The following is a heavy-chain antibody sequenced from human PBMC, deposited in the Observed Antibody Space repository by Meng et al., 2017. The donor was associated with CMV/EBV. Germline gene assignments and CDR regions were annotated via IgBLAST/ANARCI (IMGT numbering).Heavy chain of an antibody. Sequence: PLYVPGPALVKPTQTLALSCTFSGFSLSTSGVGVGWIRQPPGKALEWLALIYWDDDKRYSPSLKSRLTITKDTSKNQVVLTMTNMDPVDTATYYCARLYDSSGYYLGYFDYWGQGTLVTVSS. CDR3: ARLYDSSGYYLGYFDY. V-gene: IGHV2-5*02. CDR1: GFSLSTSGVG. D-gene: IGHD3-22*01. J-gene: IGHJ4*02. CDR2: IYWDDDK.